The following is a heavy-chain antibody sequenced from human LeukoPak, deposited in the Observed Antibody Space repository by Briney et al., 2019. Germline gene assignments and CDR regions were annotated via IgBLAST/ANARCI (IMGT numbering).Heavy chain of an antibody. D-gene: IGHD6-13*01. J-gene: IGHJ4*02. CDR2: IIPIFGTA. Sequence: GASVKVSCKASGGTFSSYAISWVRQAPGQGLEWMGGIIPIFGTANYAQKFQGRVTITADESTSTAYMELSSLRSEDTAVYYCARGSGYSSPEGGFGFDYWGQGPLVTVSS. V-gene: IGHV1-69*13. CDR1: GGTFSSYA. CDR3: ARGSGYSSPEGGFGFDY.